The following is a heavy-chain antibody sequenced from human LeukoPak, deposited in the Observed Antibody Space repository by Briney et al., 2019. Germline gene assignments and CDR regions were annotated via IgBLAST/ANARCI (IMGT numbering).Heavy chain of an antibody. Sequence: PGGSLRLSCAASGFTFSSYSMNWVRQAPGKGLEWVSYISSSSSTIYYADSVKGRFTISRDNAKNSLCLQMNSLRAEDTAVYYCARDDDRDFWSGYYRDYMDVWGKGTTVTVSS. CDR3: ARDDDRDFWSGYYRDYMDV. CDR2: ISSSSSTI. CDR1: GFTFSSYS. D-gene: IGHD3-3*01. J-gene: IGHJ6*03. V-gene: IGHV3-48*01.